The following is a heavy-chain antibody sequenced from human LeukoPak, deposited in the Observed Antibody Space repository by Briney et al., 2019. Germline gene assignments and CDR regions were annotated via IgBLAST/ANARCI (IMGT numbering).Heavy chain of an antibody. Sequence: GASVKVSCKASGYTFTGYYMHWVRQAPGQGLEWMGWINPNSGGTNYAQKFQGRVTMTRDTSISTAYMELSRLRSDDTAVYYCARDLLFGRTIFGVVPGDVWGKGTTVTVSS. V-gene: IGHV1-2*02. D-gene: IGHD3-3*01. CDR1: GYTFTGYY. CDR3: ARDLLFGRTIFGVVPGDV. J-gene: IGHJ6*04. CDR2: INPNSGGT.